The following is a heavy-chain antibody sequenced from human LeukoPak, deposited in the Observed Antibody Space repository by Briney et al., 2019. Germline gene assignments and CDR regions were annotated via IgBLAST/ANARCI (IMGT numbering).Heavy chain of an antibody. CDR1: GFTFSSYG. D-gene: IGHD3-10*01. CDR2: ISYDGSNK. J-gene: IGHJ4*02. Sequence: HPGRSLRLSCAASGFTFSSYGMHWVRQAPGKGLEWVAVISYDGSNKYYADSVKGRFTISRDNSKNTLYLQMNSLRAEDTAVYYCARAAVRGVIITLFDYWGQGTLVTVSS. CDR3: ARAAVRGVIITLFDY. V-gene: IGHV3-30*03.